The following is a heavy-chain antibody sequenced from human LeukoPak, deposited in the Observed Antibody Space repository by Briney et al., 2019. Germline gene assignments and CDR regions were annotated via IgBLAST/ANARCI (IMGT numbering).Heavy chain of an antibody. D-gene: IGHD3-9*01. J-gene: IGHJ4*02. CDR3: AGVRYDMLTGYYIKDY. Sequence: SETLSLTCTVSGGSISSYYWSWIRQPAGKGLEWIGRIFSSGSTNYNPSLKSRGPVSVDSSKNQFSLKRSAVISADTAGYYCAGVRYDMLTGYYIKDYWGQGTLVTVSS. CDR1: GGSISSYY. CDR2: IFSSGST. V-gene: IGHV4-4*07.